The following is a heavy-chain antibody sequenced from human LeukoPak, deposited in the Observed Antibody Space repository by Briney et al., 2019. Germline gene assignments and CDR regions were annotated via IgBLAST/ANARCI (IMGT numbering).Heavy chain of an antibody. CDR3: AKGSGYYSPSIYFDY. Sequence: GGSLRLSCAASGFTFSGYGMHWVRQAPGKGLEWVAVISNDGSDKFYADSVKGRFTISRDNSKNTLCLQMNSLTAEDTAVYYCAKGSGYYSPSIYFDYWGQGTLVTVSS. J-gene: IGHJ4*02. D-gene: IGHD3-3*01. CDR2: ISNDGSDK. V-gene: IGHV3-30*18. CDR1: GFTFSGYG.